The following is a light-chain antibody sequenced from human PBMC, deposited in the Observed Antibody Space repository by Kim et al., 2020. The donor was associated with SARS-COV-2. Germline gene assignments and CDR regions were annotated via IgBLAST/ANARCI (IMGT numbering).Light chain of an antibody. CDR2: GKN. CDR3: NPRDSSGNHVV. V-gene: IGLV3-19*01. Sequence: SSELTQDPAVSVALGQTVRITCQGVSLRSYYASWYQQKPGQAPVLVIYGKNNRPSGIPDRFSGSTSGNTASLTITGAQAEDEADYYCNPRDSSGNHVVFGGGTKLTVL. CDR1: SLRSYY. J-gene: IGLJ2*01.